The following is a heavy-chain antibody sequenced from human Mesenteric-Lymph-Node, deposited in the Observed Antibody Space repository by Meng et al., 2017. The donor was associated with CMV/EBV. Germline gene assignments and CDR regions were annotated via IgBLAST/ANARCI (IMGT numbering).Heavy chain of an antibody. Sequence: GGSLRLSCAASGFTFSSYWMSWVRQAPGKGLEWVANIKQDGSEKYYVDSVKGRFTISRDNAKNSLYLQMNSLRAEDTAVYYCARGGWLRCSRSSCYQDYSGMDVWGQGTTVTVSS. CDR3: ARGGWLRCSRSSCYQDYSGMDV. CDR1: GFTFSSYW. CDR2: IKQDGSEK. J-gene: IGHJ6*02. V-gene: IGHV3-7*01. D-gene: IGHD2-2*01.